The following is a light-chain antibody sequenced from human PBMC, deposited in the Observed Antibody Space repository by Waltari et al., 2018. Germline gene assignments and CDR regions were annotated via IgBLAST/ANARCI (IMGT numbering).Light chain of an antibody. J-gene: IGKJ4*01. V-gene: IGKV3-11*01. Sequence: EAVLTQSPATLSLSPGERATLSCRASQSVSAHFAWYQQKPGQPPRLLIYDASNRATGVPARCSGSGSGTDFTLTISGLEPEDFAVYYCQQRNNWPPGSFGGGTKVDLK. CDR3: QQRNNWPPGS. CDR2: DAS. CDR1: QSVSAH.